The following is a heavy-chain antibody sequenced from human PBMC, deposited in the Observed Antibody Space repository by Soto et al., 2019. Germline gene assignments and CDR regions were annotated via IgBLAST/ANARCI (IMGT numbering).Heavy chain of an antibody. CDR3: AKDPYFGVVLTKGGYWFDP. V-gene: IGHV3-23*01. Sequence: EVQLLESGGGLVQPGGSLRLSCAASGFTFSSYAMSWVRQAPGKGLEWVSAISDSGGSTYYADSVKGRFTISRDNSKNTLYLQMNSLRAEDTAVYYCAKDPYFGVVLTKGGYWFDPWRQGTLVTVSS. CDR1: GFTFSSYA. D-gene: IGHD3-3*01. CDR2: ISDSGGST. J-gene: IGHJ5*02.